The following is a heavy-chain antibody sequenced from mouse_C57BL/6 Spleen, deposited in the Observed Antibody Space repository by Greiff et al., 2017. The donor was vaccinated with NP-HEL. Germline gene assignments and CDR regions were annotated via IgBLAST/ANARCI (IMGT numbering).Heavy chain of an antibody. J-gene: IGHJ3*01. CDR3: ARDYYYGSSPFAY. CDR2: ISDGGSYT. D-gene: IGHD1-1*01. Sequence: EVKLVESGGGLVKPGGSLKLSCAASGFTFSSYAMSWVRQTPEKRLEWVATISDGGSYTYYPDNVKDRFTISRDNAKNNLYLQMSHLKSEDTAMYYCARDYYYGSSPFAYWGQGTLVTVSA. CDR1: GFTFSSYA. V-gene: IGHV5-4*01.